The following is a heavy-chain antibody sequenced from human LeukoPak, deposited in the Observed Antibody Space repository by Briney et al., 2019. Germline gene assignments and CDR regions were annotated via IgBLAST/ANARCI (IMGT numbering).Heavy chain of an antibody. D-gene: IGHD6-19*01. J-gene: IGHJ4*02. CDR2: INHSGST. CDR1: GGSFSGYY. CDR3: ARVSGWLRGELGY. V-gene: IGHV4-34*01. Sequence: SETLSLTCAVYGGSFSGYYWSWIRQPPGKGLEWIGEINHSGSTNYNPSLKSRVTISVDTSKNQFSLKLSSVTAADTAVYYCARVSGWLRGELGYWGQGTLVTVSS.